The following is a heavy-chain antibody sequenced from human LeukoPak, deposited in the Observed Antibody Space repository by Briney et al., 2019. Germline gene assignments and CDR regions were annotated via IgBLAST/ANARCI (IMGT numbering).Heavy chain of an antibody. V-gene: IGHV1-69*13. J-gene: IGHJ3*02. CDR2: IIPIFVTA. CDR1: GGTFSSYA. D-gene: IGHD3-22*01. CDR3: ARASSGYYDDAFDI. Sequence: SVKVSCKASGGTFSSYAISWVRQAPGQGLEWMGAIIPIFVTANYAQKFQGRVTITADESTSTAYMELSSLRSEDTAVYYCARASSGYYDDAFDIWGQGTMVTVSS.